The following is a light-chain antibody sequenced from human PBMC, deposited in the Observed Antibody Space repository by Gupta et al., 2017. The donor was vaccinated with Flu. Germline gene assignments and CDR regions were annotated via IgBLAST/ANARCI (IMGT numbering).Light chain of an antibody. V-gene: IGLV3-1*01. CDR1: KLGDKY. Sequence: SYELTQPPSVYVSPGQTASLTCSGDKLGDKYACWYQQKPGQSPVLVIYQDSKGPPGIPERFSGSNSGNTATLTISGTQAMDEADYYCPAWDSSNLVFGGGTKLTVL. J-gene: IGLJ3*02. CDR3: PAWDSSNLV. CDR2: QDS.